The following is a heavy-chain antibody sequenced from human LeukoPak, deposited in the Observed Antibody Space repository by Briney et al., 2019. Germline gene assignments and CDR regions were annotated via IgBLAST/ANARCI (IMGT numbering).Heavy chain of an antibody. J-gene: IGHJ4*02. Sequence: GRSLRLSCAASGFTFDDYAMHWVRQAPGKGLEWVSGISWNSGSIGYADSVKGRFTISRDNAKNSLYLQMNSLRAEDTALYYCAKGARNYAAFDYWGQGTLVTVSS. CDR2: ISWNSGSI. CDR3: AKGARNYAAFDY. CDR1: GFTFDDYA. D-gene: IGHD4-11*01. V-gene: IGHV3-9*01.